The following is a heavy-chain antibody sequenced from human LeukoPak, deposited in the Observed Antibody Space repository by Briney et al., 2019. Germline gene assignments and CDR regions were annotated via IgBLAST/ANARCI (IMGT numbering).Heavy chain of an antibody. V-gene: IGHV3-74*01. Sequence: PGGSLRLSCAASGFTFSSYWMHWVRQAPGKGLVWVSRINTDGSSTSYADSVKGRFTISRDNAKNTLYLQMNSLRAEDTAVYYCARDYGRLVQGPFDYWGQGTLVTVSS. CDR3: ARDYGRLVQGPFDY. CDR2: INTDGSST. CDR1: GFTFSSYW. D-gene: IGHD6-19*01. J-gene: IGHJ4*02.